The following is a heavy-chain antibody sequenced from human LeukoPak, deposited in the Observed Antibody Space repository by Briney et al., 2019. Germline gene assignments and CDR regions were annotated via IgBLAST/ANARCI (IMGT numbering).Heavy chain of an antibody. D-gene: IGHD1-26*01. V-gene: IGHV1-18*01. CDR3: ARGEVGAGFDY. CDR1: GYTFISYG. CDR2: IRTYNGNT. Sequence: ASVKVSCKASGYTFISYGINWVRQAPGEGLEWMGWIRTYNGNTNYAQKLQGRVTVTTDISTSTVYMELRSLRSDDTAVYYCARGEVGAGFDYWXXXTLVTVSS. J-gene: IGHJ4*01.